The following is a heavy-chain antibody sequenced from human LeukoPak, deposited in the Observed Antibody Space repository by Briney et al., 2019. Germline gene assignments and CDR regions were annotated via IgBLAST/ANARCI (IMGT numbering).Heavy chain of an antibody. D-gene: IGHD2-2*01. CDR1: GFTFSSYG. J-gene: IGHJ4*02. CDR3: AKSPRYCSSTSCSHALYYFDY. V-gene: IGHV3-30*02. Sequence: GGSLRLSCAASGFTFSSYGMHWVRQAPGKGREWVAFIRYDGSNKYYADSVKGRFTISRDNSKNTLYLQMNSLRAEDTAVYYCAKSPRYCSSTSCSHALYYFDYWGQGTLVTVSS. CDR2: IRYDGSNK.